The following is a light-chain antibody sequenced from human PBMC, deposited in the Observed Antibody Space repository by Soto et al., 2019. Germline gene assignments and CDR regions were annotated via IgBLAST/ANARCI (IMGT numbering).Light chain of an antibody. CDR3: QQYGSSPVT. V-gene: IGKV3-20*01. J-gene: IGKJ1*01. CDR2: GAS. CDR1: QSVSSSY. Sequence: EIVLTQSPGTLSLSPGERATLSCRASQSVSSSYLAWYQQKPGQAPRLLIYGASSRATGIPDRFSGSGSGTDFTLTIIRLEPEDFAVYYRQQYGSSPVTFGQGTKVDIK.